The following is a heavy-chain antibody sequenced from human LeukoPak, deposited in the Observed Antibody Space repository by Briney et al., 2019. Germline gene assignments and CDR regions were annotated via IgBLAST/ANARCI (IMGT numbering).Heavy chain of an antibody. CDR1: GFTVSSNY. CDR3: ARDIDY. CDR2: IYNGGST. Sequence: GGSLRLSCAASGFTVSSNYMNWVRQAPGKGLEWVSVIYNGGSTYYADSVRGRFTVSRDTSKNTLYLQMSSLRAEDTAVYYCARDIDYWGQGTLVTVSS. V-gene: IGHV3-66*01. J-gene: IGHJ4*02.